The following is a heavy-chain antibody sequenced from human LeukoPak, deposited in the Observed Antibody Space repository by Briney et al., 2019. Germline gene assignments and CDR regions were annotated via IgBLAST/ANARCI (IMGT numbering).Heavy chain of an antibody. CDR3: ASSLPRVGSFDI. V-gene: IGHV1-46*01. Sequence: ASGKVSCKASGYTFTSYYMHWVRQAPGQGLEWMGIINPSGGSTSYAQKFQGRVTMTRDMSTSTVYMELSSLRAEDTAVYYCASSLPRVGSFDIWGQGTMVTVSS. CDR2: INPSGGST. J-gene: IGHJ3*02. D-gene: IGHD3-10*01. CDR1: GYTFTSYY.